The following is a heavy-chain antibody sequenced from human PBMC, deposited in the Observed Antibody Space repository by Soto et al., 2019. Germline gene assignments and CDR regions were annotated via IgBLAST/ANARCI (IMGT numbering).Heavy chain of an antibody. D-gene: IGHD6-13*01. J-gene: IGHJ4*02. CDR1: GGSFNRHT. V-gene: IGHV1-69*01. Sequence: QVQLVQSGAEVRKPGSSVRVSCKASGGSFNRHTISWVRQAPGQGLEWMGGIIPIFGTANHAQKFQGRVTIIADESTSTVYMELSSLRSDDTAIYYCAKELTSTWYPLDYWGQGTLVTVSA. CDR3: AKELTSTWYPLDY. CDR2: IIPIFGTA.